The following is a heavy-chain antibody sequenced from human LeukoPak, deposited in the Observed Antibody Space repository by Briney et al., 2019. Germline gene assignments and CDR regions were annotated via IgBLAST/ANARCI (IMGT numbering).Heavy chain of an antibody. Sequence: ASLKVSCKASRDTSTSTAMSRVRPAPGEGLEWVGWINTNTGNPTYVQGFTGRFVFSLDTSVSTAYLQISSLKAEDTAVYYCARGHGYSYGYFGYWGQGTLVTVSS. CDR2: INTNTGNP. D-gene: IGHD5-18*01. CDR1: RDTSTSTA. V-gene: IGHV7-4-1*02. J-gene: IGHJ4*02. CDR3: ARGHGYSYGYFGY.